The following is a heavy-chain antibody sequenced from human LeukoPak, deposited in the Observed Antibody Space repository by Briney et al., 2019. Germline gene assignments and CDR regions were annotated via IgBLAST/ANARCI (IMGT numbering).Heavy chain of an antibody. D-gene: IGHD3-10*01. V-gene: IGHV3-30*04. Sequence: GGSLRLSCAASGFTFSSYAMHWVRQAPGKGLEWVAVISYDGSNKYYADSVKGRFTISRDNSKNTLYLQMNSLRAEDTAVYYCARDRGNGLDYYYYGMDVWGKGTTVTVSS. J-gene: IGHJ6*04. CDR2: ISYDGSNK. CDR3: ARDRGNGLDYYYYGMDV. CDR1: GFTFSSYA.